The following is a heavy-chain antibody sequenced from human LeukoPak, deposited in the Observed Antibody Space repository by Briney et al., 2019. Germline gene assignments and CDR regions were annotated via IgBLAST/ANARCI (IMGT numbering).Heavy chain of an antibody. D-gene: IGHD2-2*01. CDR3: AGSTSNWFDP. CDR1: GYTFTDFY. J-gene: IGHJ5*02. Sequence: ASVKVSCEASGYTFTDFYMLWVRQAPGQGLEWGGCITPNSGGTDYAQKFQGRVTMTRDTSISTADMELSRLRSDDTAVYHCAGSTSNWFDPWGQGTLVTVSS. CDR2: ITPNSGGT. V-gene: IGHV1-2*02.